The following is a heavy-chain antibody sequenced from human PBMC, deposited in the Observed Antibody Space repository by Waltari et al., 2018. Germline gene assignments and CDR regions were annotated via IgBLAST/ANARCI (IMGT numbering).Heavy chain of an antibody. D-gene: IGHD6-13*01. Sequence: EEQLVESGGGLVQPGESLRLSCAASGFTFSRYWMDWVRQAPGKGLVRVSRINSDGSSTIYAESVKGRFTISRDKAKNTLYVQMNRLRAEDTAVYYCARVATKTYSSPVPGRPYYYGMDVWGQGTTVTVSS. CDR3: ARVATKTYSSPVPGRPYYYGMDV. J-gene: IGHJ6*02. V-gene: IGHV3-74*01. CDR1: GFTFSRYW. CDR2: INSDGSST.